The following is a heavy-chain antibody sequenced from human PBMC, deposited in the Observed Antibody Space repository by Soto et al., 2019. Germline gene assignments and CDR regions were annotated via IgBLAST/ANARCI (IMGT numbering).Heavy chain of an antibody. V-gene: IGHV3-11*05. CDR3: ARGRYCSGGSCLFDP. CDR1: GFTFSDYY. Sequence: QVQLVESGGGLVKPGGSLRLSCAASGFTFSDYYMSWIRQAPGKGLEWVSYISSSSSYTNYEDSVKGRFTISRDNAKNSLYMQMNSLRAEDTAVYYCARGRYCSGGSCLFDPWGQGTLVTVSS. J-gene: IGHJ5*02. CDR2: ISSSSSYT. D-gene: IGHD2-15*01.